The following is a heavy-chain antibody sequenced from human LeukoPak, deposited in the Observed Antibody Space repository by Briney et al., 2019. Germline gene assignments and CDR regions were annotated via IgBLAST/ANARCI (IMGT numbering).Heavy chain of an antibody. D-gene: IGHD4-17*01. CDR3: ARDYGTY. V-gene: IGHV3-33*01. CDR1: GFTISGYG. J-gene: IGHJ4*02. CDR2: IWYDGNNK. Sequence: GGSLRLSCAASGFTISGYGMHWVRQAPGKGLEWVALIWYDGNNKYYADSVKGRFTISRDNSKNTLYLQMNSLRAEDTAVYYCARDYGTYWGQGTLVTVSS.